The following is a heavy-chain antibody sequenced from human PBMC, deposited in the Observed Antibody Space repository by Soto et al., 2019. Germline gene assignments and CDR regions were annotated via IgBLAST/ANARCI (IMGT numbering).Heavy chain of an antibody. V-gene: IGHV3-43D*03. CDR1: GFTFDDYA. CDR3: AKDIKLGCYYYYGMDV. D-gene: IGHD6-13*01. CDR2: ISWDGGST. Sequence: GGSLRLSCAASGFTFDDYAMHWVRQAPGKGLEWVSLISWDGGSTYYADSVKGRFTISRDNSKNSLYLQMNSLRAEDSALYYCAKDIKLGCYYYYGMDVWGQGTTVTVSS. J-gene: IGHJ6*02.